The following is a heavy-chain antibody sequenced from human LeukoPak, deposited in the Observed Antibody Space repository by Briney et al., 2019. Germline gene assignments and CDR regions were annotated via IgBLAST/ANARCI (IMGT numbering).Heavy chain of an antibody. Sequence: GGSLRLSCAASGFTFDDYTMHWVRQAPGKGLEWVSLISWDGGSTYYADSVKGRFTISGDNSKNSLYLQMNSLRTEDTALYYCAKDMGHYDFWSGSHPDYWGQGTLVTVSS. CDR2: ISWDGGST. D-gene: IGHD3-3*01. J-gene: IGHJ4*02. V-gene: IGHV3-43*01. CDR1: GFTFDDYT. CDR3: AKDMGHYDFWSGSHPDY.